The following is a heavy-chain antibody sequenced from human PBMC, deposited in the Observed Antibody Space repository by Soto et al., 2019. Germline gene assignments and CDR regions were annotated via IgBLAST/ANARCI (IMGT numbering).Heavy chain of an antibody. CDR1: GDSISSSSYY. D-gene: IGHD3-10*01. V-gene: IGHV4-39*01. J-gene: IGHJ4*02. CDR3: ARRRYYGSGSYSYFDY. Sequence: SETLSLTCTVSGDSISSSSYYWGWIRQPPGKGLEWIGSIYYRGSTYYNPSLKSRVTISIDTSKNQFSLKLSSVTAADTAVYYCARRRYYGSGSYSYFDYWGQGTLVTVSS. CDR2: IYYRGST.